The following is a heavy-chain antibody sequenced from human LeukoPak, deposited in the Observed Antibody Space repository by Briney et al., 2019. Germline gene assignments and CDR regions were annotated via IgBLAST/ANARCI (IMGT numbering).Heavy chain of an antibody. V-gene: IGHV4-30-4*01. Sequence: SETQSLTCTVSGGSISSGDYYWSWIRQPPGKGLEWIGYIYYSGSTYYNPSLKSRVTISVDTSKNQFSLKLSSVTAADTAVYYCAGRKPYYFDYWGQGTLVTVSS. CDR3: AGRKPYYFDY. J-gene: IGHJ4*02. D-gene: IGHD1-14*01. CDR2: IYYSGST. CDR1: GGSISSGDYY.